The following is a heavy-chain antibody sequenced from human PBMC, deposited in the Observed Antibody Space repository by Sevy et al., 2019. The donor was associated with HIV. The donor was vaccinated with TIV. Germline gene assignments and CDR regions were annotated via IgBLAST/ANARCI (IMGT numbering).Heavy chain of an antibody. V-gene: IGHV3-23*01. D-gene: IGHD3-10*01. CDR1: GFTFSIYA. Sequence: GWSLRLSCAASGFTFSIYAMSWVRQAPGKGLEWVSVISITGGSTYYADSVKGRFTISRDNSKNTLYLQMNTLRAEDTAVYYCAKDRVSGTYYTGDFDYWGQGTLVTVSS. CDR3: AKDRVSGTYYTGDFDY. CDR2: ISITGGST. J-gene: IGHJ4*02.